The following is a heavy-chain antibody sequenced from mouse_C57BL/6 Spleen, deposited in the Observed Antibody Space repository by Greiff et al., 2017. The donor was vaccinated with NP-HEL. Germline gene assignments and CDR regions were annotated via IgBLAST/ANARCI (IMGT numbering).Heavy chain of an antibody. J-gene: IGHJ1*03. Sequence: EVQLQQSGAELVKPGASVKLSCTASGFNIKDYYMHWVKQRPEQGLEWIGRIDPEDGETKYAAKFNGKATITADTSSTTAYLQLSSLTSEDTAVYYCARTETMVTDWYFDVWGTGTTVTVSS. CDR2: IDPEDGET. V-gene: IGHV14-2*01. CDR3: ARTETMVTDWYFDV. CDR1: GFNIKDYY. D-gene: IGHD2-1*01.